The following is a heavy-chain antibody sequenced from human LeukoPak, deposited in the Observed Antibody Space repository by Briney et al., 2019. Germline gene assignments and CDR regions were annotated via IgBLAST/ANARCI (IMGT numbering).Heavy chain of an antibody. V-gene: IGHV1-2*02. D-gene: IGHD5-18*01. CDR2: INPNSGGT. Sequence: ASVKVSCKASGYTFTGYYMHWVRQAPGQGLEWMGWINPNSGGTNYAQKFHGRVTMTRDTSISTAYMELSRLRSDDTAVYYCARGADTAMVPDDYWGQGTLVTVSS. J-gene: IGHJ4*02. CDR1: GYTFTGYY. CDR3: ARGADTAMVPDDY.